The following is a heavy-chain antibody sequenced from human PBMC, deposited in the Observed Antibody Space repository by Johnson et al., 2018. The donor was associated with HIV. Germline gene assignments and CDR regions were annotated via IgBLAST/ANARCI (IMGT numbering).Heavy chain of an antibody. CDR1: GFTFSDYY. J-gene: IGHJ3*02. CDR2: ISSSASTI. V-gene: IGHV3-11*04. CDR3: ARDALQQLVPRGAFDI. D-gene: IGHD6-13*01. Sequence: QVQLVESGGGLVKPGGSLRLSCAASGFTFSDYYMSWIRQAPGKGLEWVSYISSSASTIYYADSVKGRFTISRDNAKNSLYLQMNSLRAEDTAVYFCARDALQQLVPRGAFDIWGQGTLVTVSS.